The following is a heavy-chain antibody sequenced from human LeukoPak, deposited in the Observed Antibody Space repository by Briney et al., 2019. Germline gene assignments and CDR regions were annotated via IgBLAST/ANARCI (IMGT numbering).Heavy chain of an antibody. D-gene: IGHD2-8*01. J-gene: IGHJ6*02. CDR3: ARAGACTNGVCYYYYGMDV. CDR2: ISYDGSNK. V-gene: IGHV3-30-3*01. Sequence: PGGSLRLSCAASGFTFSSYAMHWVRQAPGKGLEWVAVISYDGSNKYYAGSVKGRFTISRDNSKNTLYLQMNSLRAEDTAVYYCARAGACTNGVCYYYYGMDVWGQGTTVTVSS. CDR1: GFTFSSYA.